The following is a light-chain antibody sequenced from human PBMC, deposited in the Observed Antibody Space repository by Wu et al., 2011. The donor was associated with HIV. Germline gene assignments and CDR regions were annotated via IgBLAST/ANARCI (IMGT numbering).Light chain of an antibody. CDR2: GAS. CDR3: KLYGSSPYT. CDR1: QSVSNKY. Sequence: EIVLTQSPGTLSLSPGERATLSCRASQSVSNKYLAWFQQKPGQAPRLLIYGASSRATGIPDRFSGSGSGTDFTLTINRLEPEDFAVYYCKLYGSSPYTFGQGTKLEIK. J-gene: IGKJ2*01. V-gene: IGKV3-20*01.